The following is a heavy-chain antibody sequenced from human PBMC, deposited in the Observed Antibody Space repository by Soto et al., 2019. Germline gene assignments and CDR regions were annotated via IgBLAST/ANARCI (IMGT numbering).Heavy chain of an antibody. Sequence: QVQLVQSGAEVKKPGSSVKVSCKASGGTFSSYTISWVRQAPGQGREWMGRIIPILGIANYAQKFQGRVTITADKSTSTAYMELSSLRSEDTAVYYCAREIRGTAVAGRFDYWGQGTLVTVSS. D-gene: IGHD6-19*01. CDR2: IIPILGIA. CDR3: AREIRGTAVAGRFDY. V-gene: IGHV1-69*08. CDR1: GGTFSSYT. J-gene: IGHJ4*02.